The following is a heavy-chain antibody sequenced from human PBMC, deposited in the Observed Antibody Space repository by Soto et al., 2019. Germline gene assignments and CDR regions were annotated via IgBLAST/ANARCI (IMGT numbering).Heavy chain of an antibody. D-gene: IGHD3-22*01. V-gene: IGHV1-2*02. CDR3: ARDYYDSSGYYAAVDY. CDR2: INPNSGGT. J-gene: IGHJ4*02. CDR1: GYTFTGYY. Sequence: ASVKVSCKXSGYTFTGYYMHWVRQAPGQGLEWMGWINPNSGGTNYAQKFQGRVTMTRDTSISTAYMELSRLRSDDTAVYYCARDYYDSSGYYAAVDYWGQGTLVTVSS.